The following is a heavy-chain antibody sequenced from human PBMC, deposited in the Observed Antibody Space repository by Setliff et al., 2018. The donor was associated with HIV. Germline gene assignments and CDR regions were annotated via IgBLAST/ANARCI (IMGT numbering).Heavy chain of an antibody. J-gene: IGHJ4*02. V-gene: IGHV5-51*01. CDR3: ARVHLRDTMIVVVPDFDY. CDR1: GYSLTSYW. CDR2: IYPGDSDT. D-gene: IGHD3-22*01. Sequence: GESLKISCKGSGYSLTSYWIGWVRQMPGKGLEWMGIIYPGDSDTRYSPSFQGQVTISADKSISTAYLQWSSLKASDTAMYYCARVHLRDTMIVVVPDFDYWGQGTLVTVSS.